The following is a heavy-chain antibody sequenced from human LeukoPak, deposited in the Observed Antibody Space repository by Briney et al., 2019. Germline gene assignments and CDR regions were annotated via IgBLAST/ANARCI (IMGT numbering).Heavy chain of an antibody. CDR2: IYPGDSDT. CDR1: GYSFTSYW. J-gene: IGHJ4*02. D-gene: IGHD3-3*01. V-gene: IGHV5-51*01. Sequence: GESLKISCKGSGYSFTSYWIGWGRPMPGKGLEWMGIIYPGDSDTRYSPSFQGQVTISADKSISAAYLQWSSLKASDTAMYYCARHAFGVVSAPFDYWGQGTLVTVSS. CDR3: ARHAFGVVSAPFDY.